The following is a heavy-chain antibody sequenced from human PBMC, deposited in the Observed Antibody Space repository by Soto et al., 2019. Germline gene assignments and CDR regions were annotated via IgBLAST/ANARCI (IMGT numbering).Heavy chain of an antibody. D-gene: IGHD6-19*01. CDR2: ISTYSGNT. V-gene: IGHV1-18*01. Sequence: GASVKVSCKASGYTFTSYAISWVRQAPGQGLEWMGWISTYSGNTNYAQKLQGRVTMTTDTSTGTAYMDLRSLRSDDTAVYFCARATVTGTLDYWGQGALVTVSS. CDR3: ARATVTGTLDY. J-gene: IGHJ4*02. CDR1: GYTFTSYA.